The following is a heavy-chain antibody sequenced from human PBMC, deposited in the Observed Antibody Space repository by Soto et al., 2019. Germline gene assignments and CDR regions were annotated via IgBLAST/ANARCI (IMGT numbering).Heavy chain of an antibody. V-gene: IGHV4-59*08. D-gene: IGHD4-17*01. CDR3: ARRNYGEEGYFFDF. CDR2: IYDSGTT. J-gene: IGHJ4*02. Sequence: QVQLRESGTGPVRPSETLSLTCTVSGGSITGYYWSWIRQPPGKGLEWIGYIYDSGTTTYNAALKSRVTISADTSKNQFSLNLRSVTAADTAVYYCARRNYGEEGYFFDFWGQGLLVTVSS. CDR1: GGSITGYY.